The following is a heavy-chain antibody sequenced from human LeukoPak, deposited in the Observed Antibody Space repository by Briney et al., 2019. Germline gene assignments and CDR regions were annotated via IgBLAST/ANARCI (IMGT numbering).Heavy chain of an antibody. CDR3: ASATLYYDYVWGPTRDAFYI. J-gene: IGHJ3*02. Sequence: SETLSLTCAVYGGSFSGYYWSWIRQPPGKGLEWIGEINHSGSTNYNPSLKSRVTISVDTSKNQFSLKLSSVTAADTAVYYCASATLYYDYVWGPTRDAFYIWGQGTMVTVSS. CDR1: GGSFSGYY. V-gene: IGHV4-34*01. D-gene: IGHD3-16*01. CDR2: INHSGST.